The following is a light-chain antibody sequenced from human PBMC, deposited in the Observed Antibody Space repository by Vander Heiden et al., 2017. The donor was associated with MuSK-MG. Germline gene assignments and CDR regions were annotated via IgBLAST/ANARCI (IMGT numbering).Light chain of an antibody. J-gene: IGKJ5*01. CDR2: AAS. CDR3: QQRIDWPIT. Sequence: EIVLTQSPATLSLSPGERATLSCRASQSVSNYLAWYQQKPGQPPRVVIYAASNRATGFPARFRGSGSGTDFTLSISSLEAEDFAVYYCQQRIDWPITFGQGTRLEIK. CDR1: QSVSNY. V-gene: IGKV3-11*01.